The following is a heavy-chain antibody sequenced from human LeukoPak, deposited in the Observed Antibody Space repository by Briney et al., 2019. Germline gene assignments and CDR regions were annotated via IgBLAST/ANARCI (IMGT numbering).Heavy chain of an antibody. J-gene: IGHJ5*02. CDR1: GYTFTSYG. Sequence: ASVKVSCKASGYTFTSYGISWVRQASGQGLEWMGWISAYNGNTNYAQKLQGRVTMTTDTSTSTAYMELRSLRSDDTAVYYCARIFASGSYFHKKNWFDPWGQGTLVTVSS. CDR3: ARIFASGSYFHKKNWFDP. CDR2: ISAYNGNT. V-gene: IGHV1-18*01. D-gene: IGHD1-26*01.